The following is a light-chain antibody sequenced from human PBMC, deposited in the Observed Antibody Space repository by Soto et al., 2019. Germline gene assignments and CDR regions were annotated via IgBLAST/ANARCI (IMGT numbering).Light chain of an antibody. V-gene: IGLV2-14*01. CDR2: EVS. CDR3: SSYTSSSTVV. J-gene: IGLJ2*01. Sequence: QSALTQPASVSGSPGQSITISCTGTSSDVGAYKFVSWYQQNPGKAPKLMIYEVSNRPSGVSNRFSGSKSGNTASLTISGLQAEDEGDYYCSSYTSSSTVVFGGGTKLTVL. CDR1: SSDVGAYKF.